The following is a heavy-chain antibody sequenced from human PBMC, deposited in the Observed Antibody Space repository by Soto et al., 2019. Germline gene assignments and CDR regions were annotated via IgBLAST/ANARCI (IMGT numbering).Heavy chain of an antibody. D-gene: IGHD3-3*01. CDR1: GFTFSGYN. Sequence: EVQLVESGGGLGQPGGSLRLSCAASGFTFSGYNMNWVRQAPGRGLEWVSYINRNNGVVSYADSVKGRFTISRDNAKNSMSVQMNSLRDEDTAVYYCAREGKTAFGDVLGPFDYWGQGILVTVSS. J-gene: IGHJ4*02. CDR3: AREGKTAFGDVLGPFDY. CDR2: INRNNGVV. V-gene: IGHV3-48*02.